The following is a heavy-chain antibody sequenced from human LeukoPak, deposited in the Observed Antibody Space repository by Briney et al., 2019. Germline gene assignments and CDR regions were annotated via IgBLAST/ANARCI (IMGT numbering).Heavy chain of an antibody. Sequence: ASVKVSCKASGYTFTGYYMHWVRQAPGQGLEWMGWINPNSGGTNYAQKFQGWVTMTRGTSISTAYMELSRLRSDDTAVYYCARGGSSSWYVRWFDPWGQGTLVTVSS. J-gene: IGHJ5*02. V-gene: IGHV1-2*04. D-gene: IGHD6-13*01. CDR3: ARGGSSSWYVRWFDP. CDR2: INPNSGGT. CDR1: GYTFTGYY.